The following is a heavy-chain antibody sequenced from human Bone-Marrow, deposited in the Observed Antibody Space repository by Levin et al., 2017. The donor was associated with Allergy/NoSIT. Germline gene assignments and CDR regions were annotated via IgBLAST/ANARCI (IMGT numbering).Heavy chain of an antibody. V-gene: IGHV3-30*18. CDR2: ISYDGSLK. D-gene: IGHD2-15*01. CDR1: GFTFKNYG. Sequence: GGSLRLSCTASGFTFKNYGMHWVRQAPGKGLEWVAVISYDGSLKYYADSVKGRFTISRDNSKNTLSLQMSSLRGEDTAVYYCAEDLVVAAVRCGGFYYGLDVWGQGTTVTVSS. CDR3: AEDLVVAAVRCGGFYYGLDV. J-gene: IGHJ6*02.